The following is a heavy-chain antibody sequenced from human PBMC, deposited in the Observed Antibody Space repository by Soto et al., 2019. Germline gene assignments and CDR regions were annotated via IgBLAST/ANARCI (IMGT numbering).Heavy chain of an antibody. J-gene: IGHJ4*02. CDR3: ARQNYYNTTGYYYAFDY. D-gene: IGHD3-22*01. Sequence: SETLSLTCTVSGGSISSHYWSWIRQPPGKGLEWIGCISHSGNTNYNPSLKSRVTISVDTSKNHFSLKLSSVAAADTAMYYCARQNYYNTTGYYYAFDYWGQGALVTVSS. CDR2: ISHSGNT. CDR1: GGSISSHY. V-gene: IGHV4-59*11.